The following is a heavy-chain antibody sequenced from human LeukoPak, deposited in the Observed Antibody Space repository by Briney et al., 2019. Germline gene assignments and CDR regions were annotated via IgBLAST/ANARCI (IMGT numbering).Heavy chain of an antibody. J-gene: IGHJ4*02. CDR3: ARDEYSYGSRTHPYFFDY. D-gene: IGHD5-18*01. Sequence: SETLSLTCAVYGGSFSGYYWSWIRQPPGKGLEWIGEVNHSGSTNYNPSLKSRVTISLDASKNQFSLKLSSVTAADTALYYCARDEYSYGSRTHPYFFDYWGQGTLVTVSS. CDR1: GGSFSGYY. CDR2: VNHSGST. V-gene: IGHV4-34*01.